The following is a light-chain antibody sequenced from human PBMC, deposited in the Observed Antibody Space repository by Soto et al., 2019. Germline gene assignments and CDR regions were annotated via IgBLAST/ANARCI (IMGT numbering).Light chain of an antibody. CDR2: DAS. CDR1: QSVSSY. J-gene: IGKJ1*01. V-gene: IGKV3-11*01. Sequence: EIVLTQSPATLSLSPGERATLSCRASQSVSSYLAWYQQKPGQAPRLLIYDASNRATCIPARFSGSGSGTDFTLTISSLEAEDFAVYYCQQRSNWPPWTFGRGTKVEIK. CDR3: QQRSNWPPWT.